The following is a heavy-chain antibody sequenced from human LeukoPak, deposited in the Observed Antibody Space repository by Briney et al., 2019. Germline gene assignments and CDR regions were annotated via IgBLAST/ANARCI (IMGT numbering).Heavy chain of an antibody. CDR3: AKDAQRGFDYSNSLEY. V-gene: IGHV3-33*06. CDR1: GFTFSHYG. D-gene: IGHD4-11*01. Sequence: SGGSLRLSCAASGFTFSHYGMHWVRQAPGRGLEWVAVIWSDGSNKFYADSVKGRFTISRDNSQNTVDLHMNILRAEDTAVYYCAKDAQRGFDYSNSLEYWGQGTLVTVS. CDR2: IWSDGSNK. J-gene: IGHJ4*02.